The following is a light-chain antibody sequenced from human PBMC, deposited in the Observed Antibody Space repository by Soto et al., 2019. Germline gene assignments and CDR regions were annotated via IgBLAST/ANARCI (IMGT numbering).Light chain of an antibody. CDR3: SSYTSDSTYV. J-gene: IGLJ1*01. CDR1: SSDVGDYNY. Sequence: QSVLTQPASVSGSPGQSITISCTGTSSDVGDYNYVSWYQQHPGKAPKLIIYEVSYRPSGISNRFSGSKSGNTASLTISGLQAEDEADYYCSSYTSDSTYVFGTGTKLTVL. V-gene: IGLV2-14*01. CDR2: EVS.